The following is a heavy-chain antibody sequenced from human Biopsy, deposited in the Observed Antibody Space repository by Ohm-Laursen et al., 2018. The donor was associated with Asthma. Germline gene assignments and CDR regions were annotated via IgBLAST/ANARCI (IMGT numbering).Heavy chain of an antibody. D-gene: IGHD5-24*01. V-gene: IGHV3-23*01. CDR2: ISGSGGST. J-gene: IGHJ4*02. CDR1: GFTFSSYA. Sequence: GSLRLSCAASGFTFSSYAMSWVRQAPGKGLEWVSAISGSGGSTYYADSVKGRFTISRDKSKNTLYMQMNSLRAEDTAVYYCTRAARPYLGDGYNIFDYWGQGTLVTVSS. CDR3: TRAARPYLGDGYNIFDY.